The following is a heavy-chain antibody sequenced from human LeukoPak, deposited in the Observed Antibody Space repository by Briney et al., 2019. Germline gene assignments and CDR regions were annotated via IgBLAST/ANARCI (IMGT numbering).Heavy chain of an antibody. CDR1: GFSFSSYS. CDR3: ARDGGRGGGGGY. CDR2: ISSSSSYI. V-gene: IGHV3-21*01. J-gene: IGHJ4*02. D-gene: IGHD2-21*01. Sequence: PGGSLRLSCAASGFSFSSYSMNLVRQAPGKGLEWVSSISSSSSYIFYAASVKGRFTISRDNAKNSLYLQMNSRRAEDTAVYYCARDGGRGGGGGYWGQGTLVTVSS.